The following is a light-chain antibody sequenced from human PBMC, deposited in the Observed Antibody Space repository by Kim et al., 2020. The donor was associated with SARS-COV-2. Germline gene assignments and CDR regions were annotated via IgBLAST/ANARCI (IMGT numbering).Light chain of an antibody. CDR2: AAT. CDR1: QGISNY. V-gene: IGKV1-27*01. Sequence: ASVGDAGTITCRASQGISNYLAWYQQKPGKPPNLLIYAATTLQFGIPSRFSGSGSGTDFTLTISSLQPEDVATYYCQKYNGAPWTFGQGTKLDIK. J-gene: IGKJ1*01. CDR3: QKYNGAPWT.